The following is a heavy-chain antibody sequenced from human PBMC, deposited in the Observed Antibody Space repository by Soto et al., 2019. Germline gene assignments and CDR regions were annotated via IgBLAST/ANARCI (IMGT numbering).Heavy chain of an antibody. J-gene: IGHJ3*02. CDR2: IIPIFGTA. D-gene: IGHD5-18*01. CDR1: GGTFSSYA. CDR3: ASGDTAMVSDAFDI. Sequence: SVKVSCKASGGTFSSYAISWVRQAPGQGLEWMGGIIPIFGTANYAQEFQGRVTITADESTSTAYMELSSLRSEDTAVYYCASGDTAMVSDAFDIWGQGTMVTVSS. V-gene: IGHV1-69*13.